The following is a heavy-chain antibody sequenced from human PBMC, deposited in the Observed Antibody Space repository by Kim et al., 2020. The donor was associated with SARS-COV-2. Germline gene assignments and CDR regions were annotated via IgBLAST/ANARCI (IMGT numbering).Heavy chain of an antibody. D-gene: IGHD6-13*01. V-gene: IGHV1-18*04. Sequence: ASVKVSCKASGYTFTSYGISWVRQAPGQGLEWMGWISAYNGNTNYAQKLQGRVTMTTDTSTSTAYMELRSLRSDDTAVYYCARRSGYSSSWYGPEMVDPWGQGTLVTVSS. CDR1: GYTFTSYG. CDR2: ISAYNGNT. J-gene: IGHJ5*02. CDR3: ARRSGYSSSWYGPEMVDP.